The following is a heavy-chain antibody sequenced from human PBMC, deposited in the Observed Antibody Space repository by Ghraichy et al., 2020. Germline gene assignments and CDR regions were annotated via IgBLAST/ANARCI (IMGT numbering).Heavy chain of an antibody. CDR1: GYTFTGYY. Sequence: ASVKVSCKASGYTFTGYYMHWVRQAPGQGLEWMGWINPNSGGTNYAQKFQGWVTMTRDTSISTAYMELSRLRSDDTAVYYCASVSPRQDYSYYGMDVWGQGTTVTVSS. V-gene: IGHV1-2*04. CDR2: INPNSGGT. D-gene: IGHD5/OR15-5a*01. CDR3: ASVSPRQDYSYYGMDV. J-gene: IGHJ6*02.